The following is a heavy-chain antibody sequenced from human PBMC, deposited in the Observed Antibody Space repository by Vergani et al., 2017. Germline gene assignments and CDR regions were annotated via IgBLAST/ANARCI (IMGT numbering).Heavy chain of an antibody. CDR3: ARARCIETCYMSNWLDS. CDR1: GSSFNSYW. V-gene: IGHV3-74*03. J-gene: IGHJ5*01. CDR2: IKSNGSIT. Sequence: DVHLAESGGGFFQPGGSLRLSCSASGSSFNSYWMYWFRQVPGKGLLWVARIKSNGSITAYADSVKGRFTISRDNAQNTLYLQMNSLRVEDTGVYYCARARCIETCYMSNWLDSWGQGTLVTVSS. D-gene: IGHD3-9*01.